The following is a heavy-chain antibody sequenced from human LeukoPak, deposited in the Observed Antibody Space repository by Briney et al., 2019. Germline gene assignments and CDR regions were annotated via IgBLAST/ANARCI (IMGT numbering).Heavy chain of an antibody. J-gene: IGHJ6*02. CDR1: GYTFTGHF. D-gene: IGHD3-22*01. CDR3: ARDGAPVIPYYYYGMDV. V-gene: IGHV1-2*02. Sequence: GASVKVSCKASGYTFTGHFIHWVRQAPGQGLEYMGWINSNTGGSHYAQKFQGRVTMTRDTSISTAYMELSRLRSDDTAVYYCARDGAPVIPYYYYGMDVWGQGTTVTVSS. CDR2: INSNTGGS.